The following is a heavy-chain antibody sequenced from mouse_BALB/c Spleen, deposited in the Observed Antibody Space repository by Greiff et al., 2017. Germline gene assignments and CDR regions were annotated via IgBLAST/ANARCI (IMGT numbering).Heavy chain of an antibody. CDR1: GYTFTSYY. V-gene: IGHV1S56*01. CDR2: IYPGNVNT. J-gene: IGHJ2*01. Sequence: QVHVKQSGPELVKPGASVRISCKASGYTFTSYYIHWVKQRPGQGLEWIGWIYPGNVNTKYNEKFKGKATLTADKSSSTAYMQLSSLTSEDSAVYFCARSGGNYFDYWGQGTTLTVSS. CDR3: ARSGGNYFDY. D-gene: IGHD3-1*01.